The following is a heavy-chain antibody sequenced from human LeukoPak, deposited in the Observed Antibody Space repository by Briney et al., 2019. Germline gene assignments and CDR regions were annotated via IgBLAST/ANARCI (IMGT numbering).Heavy chain of an antibody. CDR2: IYPGASDT. Sequence: HGESLKISCKGSGYSSTRKWIGWVRQLPGKGLEWMAIIYPGASDTRYSPSFQGQVTISADKSINTAYLQWSSLKASDTAMYYCARRVVNNRNWYFDLWGRGTLVTVSS. V-gene: IGHV5-51*01. J-gene: IGHJ2*01. CDR1: GYSSTRKW. CDR3: ARRVVNNRNWYFDL. D-gene: IGHD4-23*01.